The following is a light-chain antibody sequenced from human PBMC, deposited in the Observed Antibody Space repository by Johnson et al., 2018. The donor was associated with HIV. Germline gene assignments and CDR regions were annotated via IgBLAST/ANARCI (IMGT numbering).Light chain of an antibody. CDR1: SSNIGNNY. CDR3: GTWDSSLSAEV. V-gene: IGLV1-51*02. Sequence: SVLTQPPSVSAAPGQKVTISCSGSSSNIGNNYVSWYQQLPGTAPKLLIYENNKRPSGIPDRFSGSKSGTSATLGITGLQTGDEADYYCGTWDSSLSAEVFGTVTKVTVL. J-gene: IGLJ1*01. CDR2: ENN.